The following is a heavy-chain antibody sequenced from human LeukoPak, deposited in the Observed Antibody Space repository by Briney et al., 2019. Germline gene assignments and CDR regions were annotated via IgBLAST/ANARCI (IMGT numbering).Heavy chain of an antibody. CDR1: GFTFSSYW. CDR3: AREGSSGTRPVDY. Sequence: GGSLRLSCAASGFTFSSYWMSWVRQAPGKGLEWVANIKQDGSEKYYVDSVKGRFTISRDNAKNSLYLQMNSLRAEDTAVYYCAREGSSGTRPVDYWGQGTLVTVSS. D-gene: IGHD3-22*01. V-gene: IGHV3-7*03. J-gene: IGHJ4*02. CDR2: IKQDGSEK.